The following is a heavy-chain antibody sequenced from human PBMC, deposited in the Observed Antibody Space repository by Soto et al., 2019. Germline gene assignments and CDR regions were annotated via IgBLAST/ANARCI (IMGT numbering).Heavy chain of an antibody. CDR1: GGSICSYY. J-gene: IGHJ6*03. Sequence: SESLSLSCTVSGGSICSYYWSWIRQPPGKGLEWIGYIYYSGSTNYNPSLKSRVTISVDTSKNQFSLKLSSVTAADTAVYYCARLVPAAINYYYMDVWGKGTTVTVSS. CDR2: IYYSGST. CDR3: ARLVPAAINYYYMDV. D-gene: IGHD2-2*01. V-gene: IGHV4-59*12.